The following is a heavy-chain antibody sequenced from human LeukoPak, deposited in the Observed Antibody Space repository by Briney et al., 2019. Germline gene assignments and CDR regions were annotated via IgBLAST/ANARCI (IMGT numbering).Heavy chain of an antibody. CDR3: ASRMYYYDSSGYYQPSYYYYGMDV. V-gene: IGHV3-21*01. CDR1: GFTFSSYS. Sequence: PGGSLRLSCAASGFTFSSYSMNWVRQAPGKGLEWVSSISSSSSYIYYADSVKGRFTISRDNAKNSLYLQMNSLRAEDTAVYYCASRMYYYDSSGYYQPSYYYYGMDVWGQGTTVTVSS. CDR2: ISSSSSYI. J-gene: IGHJ6*02. D-gene: IGHD3-22*01.